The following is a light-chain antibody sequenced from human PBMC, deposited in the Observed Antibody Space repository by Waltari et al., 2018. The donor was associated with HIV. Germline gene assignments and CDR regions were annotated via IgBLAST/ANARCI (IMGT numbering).Light chain of an antibody. Sequence: QSVLTQPPSVSGAPGQRVSIPCTGSHPNIGAGYDGHWYHQLPELAPTHLACITHNRPSGVPDRFSGSKSGTSASLAITGLQPEDEAHYYCQSYDRSLSVVFGGGTKLTVL. CDR3: QSYDRSLSVV. J-gene: IGLJ2*01. CDR2: ITH. CDR1: HPNIGAGYD. V-gene: IGLV1-40*01.